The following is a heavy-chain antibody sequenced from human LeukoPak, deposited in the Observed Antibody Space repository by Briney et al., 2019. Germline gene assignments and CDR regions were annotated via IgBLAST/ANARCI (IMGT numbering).Heavy chain of an antibody. CDR2: IYYSGST. CDR3: ARDLPLYGSGSYPSGAFGI. Sequence: SETLSLTCTVSGGSISSSSYYWGWIRQPPGKGLEWIGSIYYSGSTYYNPSLKSRVTISVDTSKNQFSLKLSSVTAADTAVYYCARDLPLYGSGSYPSGAFGIWGQGTMVTVSS. CDR1: GGSISSSSYY. V-gene: IGHV4-39*07. D-gene: IGHD1-26*01. J-gene: IGHJ3*02.